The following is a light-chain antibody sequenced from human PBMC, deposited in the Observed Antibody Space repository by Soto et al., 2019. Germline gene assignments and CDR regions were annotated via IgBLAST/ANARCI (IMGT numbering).Light chain of an antibody. CDR2: DVS. V-gene: IGLV2-11*01. CDR3: SSLTTSFTYV. CDR1: SSDVGGYNY. Sequence: QSALTQPRSVSGSPGQSVAISCTGTSSDVGGYNYVSWYQQHPGKAPKLVIYDVSKRPSGVPDRFSGSKSGNTASLTISGLQLEDEADYYCSSLTTSFTYVFGTGTKLTVL. J-gene: IGLJ1*01.